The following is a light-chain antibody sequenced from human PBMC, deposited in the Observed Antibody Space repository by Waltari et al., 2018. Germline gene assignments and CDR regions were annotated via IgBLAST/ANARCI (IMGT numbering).Light chain of an antibody. Sequence: DIQMTQSPSSLSASVGDRVTISCRASQTISTSLHWYQQKPGRAPKLLIYDASTLHRGVPSRFSGSGSGTYFTLTITRLQREDFATYFCQQSYTPPPITFGQGTRLDIK. J-gene: IGKJ5*01. V-gene: IGKV1-39*01. CDR2: DAS. CDR1: QTISTS. CDR3: QQSYTPPPIT.